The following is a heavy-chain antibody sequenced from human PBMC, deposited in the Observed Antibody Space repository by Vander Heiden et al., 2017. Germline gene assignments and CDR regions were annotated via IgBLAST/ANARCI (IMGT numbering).Heavy chain of an antibody. CDR3: ATYSNYEGYYYYYNGMDV. Sequence: EVQLSGSGGVLVQPVGSLLLSCAASGFTFSTYAVGWVRQAPGKGLEWVSAISGSGGSTYYADSVKGRFTISRENSKNALCLDMNSLRAENTDEYYCATYSNYEGYYYYYNGMDVWGHGTTVTVSS. J-gene: IGHJ6*01. V-gene: IGHV3-23*01. CDR2: ISGSGGST. CDR1: GFTFSTYA. D-gene: IGHD4-4*01.